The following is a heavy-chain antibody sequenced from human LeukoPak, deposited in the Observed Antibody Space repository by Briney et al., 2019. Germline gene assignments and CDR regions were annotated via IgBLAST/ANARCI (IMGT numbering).Heavy chain of an antibody. V-gene: IGHV1-69*04. D-gene: IGHD2-2*01. Sequence: SVKLFCKASGGTFSSYAISWVRQAPGQGLEWMGRIIPILGIANYAQKFQGRVTITADKSTSTAYMELSSLRSEDTAVYYCASEGIVVVPAAMRIYYYYGMDVWGQGTTVTVSS. J-gene: IGHJ6*02. CDR3: ASEGIVVVPAAMRIYYYYGMDV. CDR1: GGTFSSYA. CDR2: IIPILGIA.